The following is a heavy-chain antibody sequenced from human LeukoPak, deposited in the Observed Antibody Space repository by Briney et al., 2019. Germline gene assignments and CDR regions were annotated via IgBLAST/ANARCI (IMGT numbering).Heavy chain of an antibody. CDR1: GGTFSSYA. CDR3: ARGTSITMIGVFDY. D-gene: IGHD3-22*01. J-gene: IGHJ4*02. Sequence: VASVKVSCKASGGTFSSYAISWVRQAPGQGLEWRGGIIPIFGTANYAQKFQGRVTITTDESTSTAYMELSSLRSEDTAVYYCARGTSITMIGVFDYWGQGTLVTVSS. V-gene: IGHV1-69*05. CDR2: IIPIFGTA.